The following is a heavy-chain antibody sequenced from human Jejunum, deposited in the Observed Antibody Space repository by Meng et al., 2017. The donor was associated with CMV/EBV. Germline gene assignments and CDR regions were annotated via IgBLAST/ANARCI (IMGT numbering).Heavy chain of an antibody. J-gene: IGHJ6*02. D-gene: IGHD3-22*01. CDR2: RRNDGSKK. Sequence: CAAAGFTFRTYGMRWVRQAPGKELEWVALRRNDGSKKLYADSVRGRFTVSRDNSKNTLYVQMNSLRAEDTAVYYCAKAYDSGMDVWGQGTTVTVSS. V-gene: IGHV3-30*02. CDR3: AKAYDSGMDV. CDR1: GFTFRTYG.